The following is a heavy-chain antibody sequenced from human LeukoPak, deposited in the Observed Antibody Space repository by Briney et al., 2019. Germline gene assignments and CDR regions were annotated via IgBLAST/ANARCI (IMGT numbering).Heavy chain of an antibody. CDR2: IKSKTDGGTT. J-gene: IGHJ4*02. D-gene: IGHD3-3*01. CDR1: GFTFSNAW. Sequence: GGSLRLSCAASGFTFSNAWMSWIRQAPGKGLEWVGRIKSKTDGGTTDYAAPVKGRFTISRDDSKNTLYLQMNSLKTEDTAVYYCTTSPQFLEWLPPSDYWGQGTLVTVSS. CDR3: TTSPQFLEWLPPSDY. V-gene: IGHV3-15*01.